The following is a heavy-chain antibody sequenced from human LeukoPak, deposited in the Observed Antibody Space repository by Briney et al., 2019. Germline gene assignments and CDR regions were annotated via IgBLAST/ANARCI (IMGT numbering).Heavy chain of an antibody. V-gene: IGHV1-18*04. J-gene: IGHJ6*02. CDR1: GYTFTGYY. D-gene: IGHD3-10*01. CDR2: ISAYNGNT. Sequence: ASVKVSCKASGYTFTGYYMHWVRQAPGQGLEWMGWISAYNGNTNYAQKLQGRVTMTTDTSTSTAYMELRSLRSDDTAVYYCARRAQYYYGSGSYGIDVWGQGTTVTVSS. CDR3: ARRAQYYYGSGSYGIDV.